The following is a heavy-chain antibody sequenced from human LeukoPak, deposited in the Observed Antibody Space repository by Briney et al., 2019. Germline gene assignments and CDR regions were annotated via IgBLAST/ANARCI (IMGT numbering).Heavy chain of an antibody. CDR2: INGDASNT. J-gene: IGHJ3*02. CDR3: AKQLDYYDSSGYPTSDAFDI. CDR1: GLTFNSYW. V-gene: IGHV3-74*03. D-gene: IGHD3-22*01. Sequence: PGGSLRLSCAASGLTFNSYWMHWVRQVAGKGLVWVARINGDASNTTYADSVKGRFTISRDNSKNTLYLQMNSLRAEDTAVYYCAKQLDYYDSSGYPTSDAFDIWGQGTMVTVSS.